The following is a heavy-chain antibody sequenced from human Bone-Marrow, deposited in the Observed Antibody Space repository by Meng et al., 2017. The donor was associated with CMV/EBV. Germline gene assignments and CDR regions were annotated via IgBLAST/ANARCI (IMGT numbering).Heavy chain of an antibody. Sequence: ASVKVSCKASGYTFTSYDINWVRQATGQGLEWMGWMNPNSGNTGYAQKFQGRVTMTRNTSISTAYMELSSLRAEDTAVYYCAKDKANYYYYYGMDVWGQGTTVTVSS. V-gene: IGHV1-8*01. CDR2: MNPNSGNT. CDR3: AKDKANYYYYYGMDV. CDR1: GYTFTSYD. J-gene: IGHJ6*02.